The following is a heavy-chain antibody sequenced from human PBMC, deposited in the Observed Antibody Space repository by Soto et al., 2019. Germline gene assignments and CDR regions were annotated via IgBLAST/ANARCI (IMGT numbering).Heavy chain of an antibody. J-gene: IGHJ2*01. D-gene: IGHD2-15*01. Sequence: VQLVESGGGLVKPGGSLRLSCAASGFTFSSYAMHWVRQAPGKGLEWVAVISYDGSNKYYADSVKGRFTISRDNSKNTLYLQMNSLRAEDTAVYYCARDALVVPYWYFDLWGRGTLVTVSS. V-gene: IGHV3-30-3*01. CDR3: ARDALVVPYWYFDL. CDR1: GFTFSSYA. CDR2: ISYDGSNK.